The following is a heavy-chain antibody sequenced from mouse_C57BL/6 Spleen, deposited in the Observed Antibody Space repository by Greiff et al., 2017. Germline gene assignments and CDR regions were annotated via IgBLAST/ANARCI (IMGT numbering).Heavy chain of an antibody. CDR1: GYAFSSSW. CDR2: IYPGDGDT. CDR3: ARDTTVVEGYFDY. D-gene: IGHD1-1*01. Sequence: QVQLQQSGPELVKPGASVKISCKASGYAFSSSWMNWVKQRPGKGLEWIGRIYPGDGDTNYNGKFKGKATLTADKSSSTAYMQLSSLTSEDSAVYFCARDTTVVEGYFDYWGQGTTLTVSS. V-gene: IGHV1-82*01. J-gene: IGHJ2*01.